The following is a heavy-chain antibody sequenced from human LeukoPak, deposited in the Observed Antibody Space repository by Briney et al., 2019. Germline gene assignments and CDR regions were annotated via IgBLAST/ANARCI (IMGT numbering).Heavy chain of an antibody. CDR3: ARAGYSSGWYNGLDV. Sequence: SLRLSCAASGFTFSSYGIHWVRQAPGKGLEWVAIISYDGSNKYYADSVKGRFTISRDTSKNTLYLQMNSLRAEDTAVYYCARAGYSSGWYNGLDVWGQGTTVTVSS. V-gene: IGHV3-30-3*01. CDR2: ISYDGSNK. CDR1: GFTFSSYG. D-gene: IGHD6-19*01. J-gene: IGHJ6*02.